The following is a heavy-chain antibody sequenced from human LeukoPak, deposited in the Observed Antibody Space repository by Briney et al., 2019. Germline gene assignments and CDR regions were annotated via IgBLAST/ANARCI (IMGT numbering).Heavy chain of an antibody. V-gene: IGHV4-4*07. D-gene: IGHD3-10*01. CDR3: ARERGSGSYYLFDY. J-gene: IGHJ4*02. Sequence: PSETLSLTCAVYVGSFSGYYWSWIRQPAGKGLEWIGRIYTSGSANYNPSLKSRVTMSVDTSKNQFSLKLSSVTAADTAVYYCARERGSGSYYLFDYWGQGTLVTVSS. CDR2: IYTSGSA. CDR1: VGSFSGYY.